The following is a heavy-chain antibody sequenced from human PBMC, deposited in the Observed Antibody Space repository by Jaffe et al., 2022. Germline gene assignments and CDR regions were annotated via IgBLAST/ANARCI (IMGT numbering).Heavy chain of an antibody. V-gene: IGHV4-39*01. CDR1: GGSISSSSYY. CDR2: IYYSGST. D-gene: IGHD2-15*01. J-gene: IGHJ4*02. Sequence: QLQLQESGPGLVKPSETLSLTCTVSGGSISSSSYYWGWIRQPPGKGLEWIGSIYYSGSTYYNPSLKSRVTISVDTSKNQFSLKLSSVTAADTAVYYCARRVSNCSGGSCHYYFDYWGQGTLVTVSS. CDR3: ARRVSNCSGGSCHYYFDY.